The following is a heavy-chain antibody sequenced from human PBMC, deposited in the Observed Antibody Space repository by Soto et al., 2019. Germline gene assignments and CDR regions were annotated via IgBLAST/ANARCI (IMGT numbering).Heavy chain of an antibody. CDR2: IKQDGSEK. CDR1: GFTFSSYW. J-gene: IGHJ3*02. V-gene: IGHV3-7*01. CDR3: ARDLGTGEDAFDI. D-gene: IGHD7-27*01. Sequence: GGSLRLSCAASGFTFSSYWMSWVRQAPGKGLEWVANIKQDGSEKYYVDSVKGRFTISRDNAKNSLYLQMNSLRAEDTAVYYCARDLGTGEDAFDIWGQGTMVTVSS.